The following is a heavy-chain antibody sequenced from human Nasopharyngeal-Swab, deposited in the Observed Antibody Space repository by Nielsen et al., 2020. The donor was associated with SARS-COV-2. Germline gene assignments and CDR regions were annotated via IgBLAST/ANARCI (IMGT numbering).Heavy chain of an antibody. V-gene: IGHV5-10-1*01. D-gene: IGHD3-10*01. CDR1: GYSFSNYW. J-gene: IGHJ3*02. CDR3: ARQYQNYFGSGDYHGAFDI. Sequence: GGSLRLSCEGSGYSFSNYWISWVRQVPGKGLEWMGKVDPSDSYTDYSPSLRGHVTILVDRSISTAYLQWSSLKASDTAMYYCARQYQNYFGSGDYHGAFDIWGQGTMVTVSS. CDR2: VDPSDSYT.